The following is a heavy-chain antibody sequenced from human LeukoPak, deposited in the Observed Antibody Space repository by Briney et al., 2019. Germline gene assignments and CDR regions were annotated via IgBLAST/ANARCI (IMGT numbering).Heavy chain of an antibody. CDR3: ARDVEALMERSYYYYMDV. V-gene: IGHV1-2*06. Sequence: ASVKVSCKASGYTFTGYYMHWVRQAPGQGLEWMGRINPISGGTNYAQKFQGRVTMTRDTSISTAYMELSRLRSDDTAVYYCARDVEALMERSYYYYMDVWGKGTTVTVSS. CDR1: GYTFTGYY. CDR2: INPISGGT. D-gene: IGHD3-3*01. J-gene: IGHJ6*03.